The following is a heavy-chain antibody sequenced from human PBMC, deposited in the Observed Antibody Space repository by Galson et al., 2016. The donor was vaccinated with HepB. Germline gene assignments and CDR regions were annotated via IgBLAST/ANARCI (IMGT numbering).Heavy chain of an antibody. D-gene: IGHD6-13*01. V-gene: IGHV1-18*01. CDR2: ISAYKGNT. Sequence: SVKVSCKASGYTFKSYGISWVRQAPGQGLEWMAWISAYKGNTKYAQTYQGRVTMTTDSSTRTAHMELRSLRTDDTAVYYCSRAQDAGYSSRWYGFYFDYWGQGTLVTVAS. CDR1: GYTFKSYG. J-gene: IGHJ4*02. CDR3: SRAQDAGYSSRWYGFYFDY.